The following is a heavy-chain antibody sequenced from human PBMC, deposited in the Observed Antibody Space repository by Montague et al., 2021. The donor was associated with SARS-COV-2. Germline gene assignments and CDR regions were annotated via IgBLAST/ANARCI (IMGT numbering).Heavy chain of an antibody. CDR2: IGST. D-gene: IGHD4-23*01. CDR1: GGSIDGNH. V-gene: IGHV4-59*01. J-gene: IGHJ4*02. CDR3: AMLYGGGGGRGY. Sequence: SETLSLTCTVSGGSIDGNHWTWVRQSPGKGLEWIGQIGSTNYNTSFESSISTLVDTSQSQFSLNLASVTAADSAIYYCAMLYGGGGGRGYWGQGTLVTVSS.